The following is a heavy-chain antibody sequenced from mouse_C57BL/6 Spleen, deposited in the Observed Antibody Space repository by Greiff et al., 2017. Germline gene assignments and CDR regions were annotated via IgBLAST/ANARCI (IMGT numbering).Heavy chain of an antibody. CDR3: ARDRSNYAALAMDY. D-gene: IGHD2-5*01. CDR2: ISDGGSYT. CDR1: GFTFSSYA. J-gene: IGHJ4*01. V-gene: IGHV5-4*01. Sequence: EVMLVESGGGLVKPGGSLKLSCAASGFTFSSYAMSWVRQTPEQRLEWVATISDGGSYTYYPANVQGRFTISRDNAKNNLYLQLSHLKSEDTAMXDCARDRSNYAALAMDYWGQGTSVTVSS.